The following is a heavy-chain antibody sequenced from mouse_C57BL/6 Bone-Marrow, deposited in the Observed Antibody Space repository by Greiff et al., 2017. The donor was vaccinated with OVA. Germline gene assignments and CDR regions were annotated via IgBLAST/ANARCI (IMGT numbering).Heavy chain of an antibody. D-gene: IGHD2-5*01. J-gene: IGHJ2*01. CDR3: ARSWAYYSNYGAFDY. V-gene: IGHV14-2*01. Sequence: EVKLMESGAELVKPGASVKLSCTASGFTIKDYYMHWVKQRTEQGLEWIGRIDPEDGETKYAPKFQGKATITADTSSNTAYLQLSSLTSEDTAVYYCARSWAYYSNYGAFDYWGQGTTLTVSS. CDR1: GFTIKDYY. CDR2: IDPEDGET.